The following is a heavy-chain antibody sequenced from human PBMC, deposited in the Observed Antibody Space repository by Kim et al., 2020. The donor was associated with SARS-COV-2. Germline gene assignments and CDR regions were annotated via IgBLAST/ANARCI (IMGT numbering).Heavy chain of an antibody. J-gene: IGHJ6*02. CDR2: IYYSGST. CDR1: GGSISSSSYY. Sequence: SETLSLTCTVSGGSISSSSYYWGWIRQPPGKGLEWIGSIYYSGSTYYNPSLKSRVTISVDTSKNQFSLKLSSVTAADTAVYYCARDDWWFGELSYGMDVWGQGTTVTVSS. D-gene: IGHD3-10*01. V-gene: IGHV4-39*07. CDR3: ARDDWWFGELSYGMDV.